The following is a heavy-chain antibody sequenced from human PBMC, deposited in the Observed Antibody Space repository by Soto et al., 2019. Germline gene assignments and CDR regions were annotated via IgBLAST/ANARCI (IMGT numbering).Heavy chain of an antibody. CDR2: VSHDGRNT. CDR3: AKGGRQWLGTSDFNS. V-gene: IGHV3-30*18. D-gene: IGHD6-19*01. J-gene: IGHJ4*02. Sequence: VQLVESGGGVVQPGRSLRLSCAASGFTFSDYAMHWVRQAPGKGLEWVAVVSHDGRNTHYADSVKGRFTISRDSSKNTGSLEMTSLRAEDTAVYYCAKGGRQWLGTSDFNSWGQGALVTVSS. CDR1: GFTFSDYA.